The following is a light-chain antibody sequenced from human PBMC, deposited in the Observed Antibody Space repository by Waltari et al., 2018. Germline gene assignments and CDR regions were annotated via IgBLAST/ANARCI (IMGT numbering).Light chain of an antibody. Sequence: EIVMTQSPATLSVSPGERVTLSCRASQSVSSNLAWYQQKPGQAPRLLISGASTRATGIPARFSGSGSGTEFTLTISSLQSEDFAVYYCQQYISWPTEYTFGQGTKLEIK. CDR1: QSVSSN. CDR2: GAS. J-gene: IGKJ2*01. CDR3: QQYISWPTEYT. V-gene: IGKV3-15*01.